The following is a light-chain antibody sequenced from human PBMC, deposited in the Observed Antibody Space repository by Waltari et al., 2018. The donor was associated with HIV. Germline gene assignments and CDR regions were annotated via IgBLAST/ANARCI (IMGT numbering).Light chain of an antibody. J-gene: IGLJ2*01. CDR2: TNN. Sequence: QSVLTQPPSVSGAHGQQVTISCTRSNSNIEAGYYYHWFKQLPGTAPNLLIYTNNNRPSGVPDRFSASKSGASASLAIAGLQVEDEADYYCQSYDSGLSGVIFGGGTKLTVL. CDR1: NSNIEAGYY. V-gene: IGLV1-40*01. CDR3: QSYDSGLSGVI.